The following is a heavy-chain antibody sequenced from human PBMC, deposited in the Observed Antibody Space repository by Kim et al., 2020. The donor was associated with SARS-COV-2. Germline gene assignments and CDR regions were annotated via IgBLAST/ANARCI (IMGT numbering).Heavy chain of an antibody. V-gene: IGHV4-34*01. D-gene: IGHD3-10*01. Sequence: SETLSLTCAVYGGSFSGYYWSWIRQPPGQGLEWIGEINHSGNTNSNPSLKSRVTISVDPSKNQFSLKLNSVTAADTAVYYCARSSGRGIWGQGTMVTVSS. CDR1: GGSFSGYY. CDR3: ARSSGRGI. J-gene: IGHJ3*02. CDR2: INHSGNT.